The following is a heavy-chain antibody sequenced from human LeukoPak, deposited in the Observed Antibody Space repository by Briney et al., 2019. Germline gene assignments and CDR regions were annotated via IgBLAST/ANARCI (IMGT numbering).Heavy chain of an antibody. CDR3: ARGGNGYNWFDP. J-gene: IGHJ5*02. CDR2: ISYDGSNK. CDR1: GFTFSSYA. Sequence: GGSLRLSCAASGFTFSSYAMHWVRQAPGKGLEWVAVISYDGSNKYYADSVKGRFTISGDNSKNTLYLQMNSPRAEDTAVYYCARGGNGYNWFDPWGQGTLVTVSS. D-gene: IGHD4-23*01. V-gene: IGHV3-30-3*01.